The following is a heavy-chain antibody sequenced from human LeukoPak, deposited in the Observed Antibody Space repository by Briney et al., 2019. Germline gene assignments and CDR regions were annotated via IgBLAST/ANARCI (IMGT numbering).Heavy chain of an antibody. Sequence: ASVNVSFKASGYTFTSYYMHWVRQAPGQGLEWMGIINPSGGSTSYAQKFQGRVTMTRDTSTSTVYMELSSLRSEDTAVYYCARDPLPSGSYYEGYFDYWGQGTLVTVSS. D-gene: IGHD1-26*01. CDR2: INPSGGST. V-gene: IGHV1-46*01. J-gene: IGHJ4*02. CDR3: ARDPLPSGSYYEGYFDY. CDR1: GYTFTSYY.